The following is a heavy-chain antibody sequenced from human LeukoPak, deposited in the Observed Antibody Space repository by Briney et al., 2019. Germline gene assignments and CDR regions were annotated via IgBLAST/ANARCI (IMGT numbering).Heavy chain of an antibody. CDR2: ISGSGGRT. D-gene: IGHD5-24*01. V-gene: IGHV3-23*01. CDR3: AARPDRDLGPLDF. J-gene: IGHJ4*02. Sequence: YPGGSLRLSCAASGFTFSSYAMSWVRQAPGKGLESVSAISGSGGRTYYADSVKGRFTISRDNSKNTLYLEMNRLRADDTAVYYCAARPDRDLGPLDFWGQGTVVTVSS. CDR1: GFTFSSYA.